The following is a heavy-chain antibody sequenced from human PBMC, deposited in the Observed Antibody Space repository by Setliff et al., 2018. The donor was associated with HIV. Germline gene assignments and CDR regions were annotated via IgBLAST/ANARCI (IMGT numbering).Heavy chain of an antibody. Sequence: PSETLSLTCTVSGGSISSYYWSRIRQPPGKGLEWIGYIYNSGITSYNPSLKSRVTISEDTSKNQFSLKLISVTAADTAVYYCARQVAARKVDYWGQGLLVTVSS. CDR2: IYNSGIT. V-gene: IGHV4-59*08. D-gene: IGHD2-15*01. CDR3: ARQVAARKVDY. CDR1: GGSISSYY. J-gene: IGHJ4*02.